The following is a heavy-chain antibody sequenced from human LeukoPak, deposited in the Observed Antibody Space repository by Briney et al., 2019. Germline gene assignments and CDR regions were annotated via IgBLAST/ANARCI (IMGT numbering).Heavy chain of an antibody. D-gene: IGHD3-22*01. V-gene: IGHV3-21*01. J-gene: IGHJ4*02. CDR3: ASGYYDSSGYRDY. CDR1: GFTFSSYS. CDR2: ISSSSSYI. Sequence: PGGSLRLSCAASGFTFSSYSMNWVRQAPGKGLEWVSSISSSSSYIYYAVSVKGRFTISRDNAKNSLYLQMNSLRAEDTAVYYCASGYYDSSGYRDYWGQGTLVTVSS.